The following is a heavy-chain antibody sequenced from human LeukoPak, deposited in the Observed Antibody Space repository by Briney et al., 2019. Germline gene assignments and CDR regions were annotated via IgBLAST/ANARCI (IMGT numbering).Heavy chain of an antibody. J-gene: IGHJ4*02. CDR2: INHSGST. Sequence: SETLSLTCAVYGGSFSGYYWSWIRQPPGKGLEWIGEINHSGSTNYNPSLKSRVTISVDTSKNQFSLKLSSVTAADTVVYYCARLDYGDDVPTFDYGGQGTLVTVSS. V-gene: IGHV4-34*01. CDR1: GGSFSGYY. D-gene: IGHD4-17*01. CDR3: ARLDYGDDVPTFDY.